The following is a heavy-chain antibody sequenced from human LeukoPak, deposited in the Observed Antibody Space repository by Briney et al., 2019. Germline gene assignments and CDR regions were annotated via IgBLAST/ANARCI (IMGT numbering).Heavy chain of an antibody. V-gene: IGHV4-34*01. CDR3: ARHIGSGWYRVGFDP. J-gene: IGHJ5*02. D-gene: IGHD6-19*01. Sequence: KPSETLSLTCAVYGGSFSGYYWSWIRQPPGKGLEWIGEINHSGSTNYNPSLKSRVTISVDTSKNQFSPKLSSVTAADTAVYYCARHIGSGWYRVGFDPWGQGTLVTVSS. CDR1: GGSFSGYY. CDR2: INHSGST.